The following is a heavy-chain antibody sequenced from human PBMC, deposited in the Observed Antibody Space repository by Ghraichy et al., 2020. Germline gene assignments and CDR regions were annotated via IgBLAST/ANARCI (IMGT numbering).Heavy chain of an antibody. CDR2: IYGDDRA. V-gene: IGHV3-66*01. D-gene: IGHD3-10*01. Sequence: GGSLRLSCAASGFTVSNNYMSWVRQAPGKGLEWVSVIYGDDRAYYADSVKGRFTISRDNSKNTVYLQMNSLRAEDTAVYYCASSRELLFQHWGQGTLVTVSS. CDR3: ASSRELLFQH. CDR1: GFTVSNNY. J-gene: IGHJ1*01.